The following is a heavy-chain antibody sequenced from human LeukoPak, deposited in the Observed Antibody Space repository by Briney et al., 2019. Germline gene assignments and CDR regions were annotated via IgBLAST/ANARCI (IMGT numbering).Heavy chain of an antibody. V-gene: IGHV4-59*08. CDR3: ARLHYYDSSGYQDY. CDR2: IYYSGST. J-gene: IGHJ4*02. CDR1: GGSISSYY. Sequence: PSETLSLTCTVSGGSISSYYWSWIRQPPGKGLEWIGYIYYSGSTNYNPSLKSRVTISVDTSKNQFSLKLSSVTAADTAVYYCARLHYYDSSGYQDYWGQGTLVTVSS. D-gene: IGHD3-22*01.